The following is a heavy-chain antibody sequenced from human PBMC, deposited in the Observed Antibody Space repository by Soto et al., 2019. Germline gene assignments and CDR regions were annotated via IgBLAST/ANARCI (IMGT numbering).Heavy chain of an antibody. V-gene: IGHV3-21*01. CDR2: ISSSSSYI. CDR3: ARDLIGTIFGVGSKDY. Sequence: GGSLRLSCAASGFTFSSYSMNWVRQAPGKGLEWVSSISSSSSYIYYADSVKGRFTISRDNAKNSLYLQMNSLRAEDTAVYYCARDLIGTIFGVGSKDYWGQGT. CDR1: GFTFSSYS. D-gene: IGHD3-3*01. J-gene: IGHJ4*02.